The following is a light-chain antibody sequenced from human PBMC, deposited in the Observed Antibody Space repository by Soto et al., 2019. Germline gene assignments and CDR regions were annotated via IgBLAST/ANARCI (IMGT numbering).Light chain of an antibody. Sequence: DIVLTQSPGTLSLSPGERATLSCRASQSVSYSYLAWYQQKPGQAPRLLIYGASSRATGIPDRFSGSGSVTDFTLTISRREPEDFSVYYCQQYVTSPLTFGGGTKVEIK. CDR2: GAS. CDR3: QQYVTSPLT. J-gene: IGKJ4*01. V-gene: IGKV3-20*01. CDR1: QSVSYSY.